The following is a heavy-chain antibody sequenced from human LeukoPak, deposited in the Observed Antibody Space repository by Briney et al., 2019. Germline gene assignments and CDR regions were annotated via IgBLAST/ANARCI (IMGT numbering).Heavy chain of an antibody. CDR3: ARARSMVTAILLV. CDR2: IKQGGSEK. J-gene: IGHJ4*02. Sequence: PGGSLRLSCAASGFTFSSYWMSWVRQAPGKGLEWVANIKQGGSEKYYVDSVKGRFTISRDNAKNSLYLQMNSLRAEDTAVYYCARARSMVTAILLVWGQGTLVTVSS. V-gene: IGHV3-7*01. D-gene: IGHD2-21*02. CDR1: GFTFSSYW.